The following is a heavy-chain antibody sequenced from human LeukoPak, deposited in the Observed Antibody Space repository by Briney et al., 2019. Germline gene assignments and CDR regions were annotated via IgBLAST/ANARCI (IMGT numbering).Heavy chain of an antibody. CDR1: GYTFTGYY. Sequence: ASVKVSCKASGYTFTGYYMHWVRQAPGQGLEWMGWINPNSGGTNYAQKFQGRVTMTRDTSISTAYMELSRLRSDDTAVYYCARGRSPGYYYYGMDVWGQGTTVTVSS. J-gene: IGHJ6*02. V-gene: IGHV1-2*02. CDR2: INPNSGGT. CDR3: ARGRSPGYYYYGMDV. D-gene: IGHD3-16*01.